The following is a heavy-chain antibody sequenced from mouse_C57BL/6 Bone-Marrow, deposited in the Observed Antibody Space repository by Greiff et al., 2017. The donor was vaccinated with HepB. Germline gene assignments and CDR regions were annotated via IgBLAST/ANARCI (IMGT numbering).Heavy chain of an antibody. Sequence: QVQLQQSGPELVKPGASVKISCEASGYAFSSSWMNWVKQKPGKGLEWIGRIYPGDGDTNYNGKFKGKATLTADKSSSTAYMQLSSLTSEDSAVYFCARGLLCLGGFAYWGQGTLVTVSA. CDR2: IYPGDGDT. D-gene: IGHD1-1*02. CDR3: ARGLLCLGGFAY. CDR1: GYAFSSSW. V-gene: IGHV1-82*01. J-gene: IGHJ3*01.